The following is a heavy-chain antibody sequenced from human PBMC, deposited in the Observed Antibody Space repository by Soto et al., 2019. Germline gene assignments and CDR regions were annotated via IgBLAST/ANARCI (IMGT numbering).Heavy chain of an antibody. CDR2: MNPGSGDT. Sequence: QVQLVQSGAEVREPGASVKVSCKASGYTFTNNDVTWVRQATGQGLEWMGWMNPGSGDTGYAQKFQGRVTMTRDIRIATAYMGLRSRRSDDTAIYYCARMATFGSLNWFDPGGQGTLVTVSS. D-gene: IGHD3-16*01. J-gene: IGHJ5*02. CDR3: ARMATFGSLNWFDP. CDR1: GYTFTNND. V-gene: IGHV1-8*01.